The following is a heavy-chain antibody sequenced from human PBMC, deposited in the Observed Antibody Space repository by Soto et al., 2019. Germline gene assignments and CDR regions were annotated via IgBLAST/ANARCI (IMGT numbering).Heavy chain of an antibody. Sequence: EVQVLESGGGLAQPGRSLRLSCAVSGLSFSSYAMTWVRQSPGKGLEWVSSISRSGSSTYSADSVRGRFTISRDNSKNTLYLQMNSLRAEDTAVYYCAKDAKILDWLPTSYYFDFWGQGTLVTVSS. D-gene: IGHD3-9*01. J-gene: IGHJ4*02. CDR1: GLSFSSYA. V-gene: IGHV3-23*01. CDR2: ISRSGSST. CDR3: AKDAKILDWLPTSYYFDF.